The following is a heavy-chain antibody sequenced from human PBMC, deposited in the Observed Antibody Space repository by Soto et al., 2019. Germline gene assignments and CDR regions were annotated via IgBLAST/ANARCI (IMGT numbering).Heavy chain of an antibody. V-gene: IGHV4-38-2*01. D-gene: IGHD2-15*01. CDR2: IYYGGTT. CDR3: ARGWYYFDF. J-gene: IGHJ4*02. Sequence: SETLSLTCDVSVEPMTGGYYWGWIRRSPGKGLEWIGSIYYGGTTYYNPSLRSRLAISIDPSKNQFPLRLTSVTAADTALYFGARGWYYFDFWGRETLSPSPQ. CDR1: VEPMTGGYY.